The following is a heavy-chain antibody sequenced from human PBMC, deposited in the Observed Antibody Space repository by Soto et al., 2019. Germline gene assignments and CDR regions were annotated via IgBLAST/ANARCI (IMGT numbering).Heavy chain of an antibody. D-gene: IGHD4-17*01. CDR3: ARAVTQLPAMN. CDR2: ISSSSSYI. Sequence: GGSLRLSCAASGFTFSSYSMNWVRQAPGKGLEWVSSISSSSSYIYYADSVKGRFTISRDNAKNSLYLQMNSLRAEDTAVYYCARAVTQLPAMNWGQGTLVTVSS. CDR1: GFTFSSYS. J-gene: IGHJ4*02. V-gene: IGHV3-21*01.